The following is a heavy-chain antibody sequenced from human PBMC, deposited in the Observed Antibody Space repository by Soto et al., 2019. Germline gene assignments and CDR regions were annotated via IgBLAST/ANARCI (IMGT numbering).Heavy chain of an antibody. V-gene: IGHV4-30-4*08. D-gene: IGHD2-15*01. CDR3: AREGSSSPEYFDF. CDR2: IYYSGST. Sequence: QVQLQESGPGLVKPSQTLSLTCTVSGGSISSGGYYWSWIRQHPGKGLEWIGYIYYSGSTYYNPSLKSRVTISIDTSKNQFSLKLSSVSAADTAVYYCAREGSSSPEYFDFWGPGTLVTVSS. J-gene: IGHJ4*02. CDR1: GGSISSGGYY.